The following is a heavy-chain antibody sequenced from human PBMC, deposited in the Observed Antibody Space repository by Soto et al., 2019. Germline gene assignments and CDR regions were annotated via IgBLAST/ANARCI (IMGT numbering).Heavy chain of an antibody. CDR1: GYTFTSYD. Sequence: ASLKVSCKASGYTFTSYDINWVRQATGQGLEWMGWMNPNSGNTGYAQKLQGRVTMTTDTSTSTAYMELRSLRSDDTAVYYCARGVGSGSYYNQYNWFDPWGQGTLVTVSS. V-gene: IGHV1-8*01. CDR3: ARGVGSGSYYNQYNWFDP. D-gene: IGHD3-10*01. J-gene: IGHJ5*02. CDR2: MNPNSGNT.